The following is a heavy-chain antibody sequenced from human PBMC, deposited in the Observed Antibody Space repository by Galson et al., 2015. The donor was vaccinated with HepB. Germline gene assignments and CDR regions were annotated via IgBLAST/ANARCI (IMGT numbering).Heavy chain of an antibody. CDR2: ISAYNGNT. J-gene: IGHJ5*02. CDR1: GYTFTSYG. Sequence: SVKVSCKASGYTFTSYGISWVRQAPGQGLEWMGWISAYNGNTNYAQKLQGRVTMTTDTSTSTAYMELRSLRSDDTAVYYCARLKSIAAALYRGWFDPWGQGTLVTVSS. CDR3: ARLKSIAAALYRGWFDP. D-gene: IGHD6-13*01. V-gene: IGHV1-18*04.